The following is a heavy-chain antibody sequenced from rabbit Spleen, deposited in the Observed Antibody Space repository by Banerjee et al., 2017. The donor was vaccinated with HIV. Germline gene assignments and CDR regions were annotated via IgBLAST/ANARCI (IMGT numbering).Heavy chain of an antibody. CDR1: GFSFSSSYY. J-gene: IGHJ4*01. CDR3: ARPPYVGNIGYGYDL. Sequence: QQQLEESGGGLVKPGGTLTLTCKASGFSFSSSYYMCWVRQAPGKGLEWIGCIYNGDGSTYYASWVNGRFTITRSTSLNTVSLQMTSLTAADTATYFCARPPYVGNIGYGYDLWGPGPLVTVS. V-gene: IGHV1S43*01. D-gene: IGHD6-1*01. CDR2: IYNGDGST.